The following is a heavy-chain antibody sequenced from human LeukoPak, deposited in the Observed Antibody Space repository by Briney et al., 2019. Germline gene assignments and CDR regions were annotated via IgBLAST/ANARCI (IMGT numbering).Heavy chain of an antibody. D-gene: IGHD3-22*01. Sequence: GSLKLSCAASGFPFSSYAMGWVRQAPGKGLEWVSGISGSGDNTYYADSVKGRFTISRDNSKNTLYVQVNSLGTEDTAAYYCAKGSYYDSSGSFYFDYWGQGTLVTVSS. CDR3: AKGSYYDSSGSFYFDY. CDR2: ISGSGDNT. J-gene: IGHJ4*02. CDR1: GFPFSSYA. V-gene: IGHV3-23*01.